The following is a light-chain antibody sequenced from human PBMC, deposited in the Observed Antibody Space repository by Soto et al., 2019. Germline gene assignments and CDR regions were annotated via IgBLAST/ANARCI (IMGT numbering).Light chain of an antibody. CDR1: QTVSSGF. CDR2: NAS. Sequence: EIVLTQSPGTLSLSPGERATLSCRASQTVSSGFLAWYQQRPGQAPRLIIYNASSRATGIPDRFSGSGSGTEFTLTINSLQSEDFAVYYCQRYNNWPLTFGGGTKVDIK. J-gene: IGKJ4*01. V-gene: IGKV3D-20*02. CDR3: QRYNNWPLT.